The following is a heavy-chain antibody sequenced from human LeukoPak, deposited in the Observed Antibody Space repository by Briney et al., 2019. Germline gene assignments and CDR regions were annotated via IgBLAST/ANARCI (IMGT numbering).Heavy chain of an antibody. CDR1: GGSISSGDY. CDR2: IYYSGST. D-gene: IGHD4-17*01. Sequence: SETLSLTCTVSGGSISSGDYWSWIRQPPGKGLEWIGYIYYSGSTYYNPSLKSRVTISVDTSKNQFSLKLSSVTAADTAVYYCARDYGDYVFDYWGQGTLVTVSS. J-gene: IGHJ4*02. V-gene: IGHV4-30-4*01. CDR3: ARDYGDYVFDY.